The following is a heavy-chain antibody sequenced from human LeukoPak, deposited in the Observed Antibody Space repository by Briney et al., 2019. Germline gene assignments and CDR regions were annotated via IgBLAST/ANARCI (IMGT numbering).Heavy chain of an antibody. Sequence: SQTLSLTCTVSGGSISSGGYYWSWIRQHPGKGLEWIGYFYYSGSTYYNPSLKSRVTISVDTSKNQFSLKLSSVTAADTAVYYCARAKISRTIFIGTRPLKGWFDPWGQGTLVTVSS. CDR2: FYYSGST. D-gene: IGHD3-3*01. CDR1: GGSISSGGYY. V-gene: IGHV4-31*03. J-gene: IGHJ5*02. CDR3: ARAKISRTIFIGTRPLKGWFDP.